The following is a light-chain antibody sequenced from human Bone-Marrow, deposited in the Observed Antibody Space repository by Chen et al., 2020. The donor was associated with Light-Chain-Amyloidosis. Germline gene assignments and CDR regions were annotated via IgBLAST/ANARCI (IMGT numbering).Light chain of an antibody. Sequence: DIVLTQSPGTLSLSPGEGANLSCRASQTISSNYLTWYQQKIGQAPRLLIYGSSSRATGIPDRFTGSGSRTDFSLTINRLEPEDFAMYYCQQYGTSPLTFGGGTKVEIK. V-gene: IGKV3-20*01. CDR1: QTISSNY. J-gene: IGKJ4*01. CDR3: QQYGTSPLT. CDR2: GSS.